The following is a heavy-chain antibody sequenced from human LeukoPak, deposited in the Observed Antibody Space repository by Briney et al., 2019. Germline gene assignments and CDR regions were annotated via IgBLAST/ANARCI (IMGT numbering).Heavy chain of an antibody. CDR2: INPDGSST. CDR1: GFPFSRYW. D-gene: IGHD2-2*01. CDR3: ARAGDTVVPDAKKGLNWFDP. V-gene: IGHV3-74*01. J-gene: IGHJ5*02. Sequence: GGSLRLSCAASGFPFSRYWMYWVRQAPGKGLVWVSRINPDGSSTSYADSVKGRFTISRDNAKNTLYLQMNSLRAEDTAVYYCARAGDTVVPDAKKGLNWFDPWGQGTLVTVSA.